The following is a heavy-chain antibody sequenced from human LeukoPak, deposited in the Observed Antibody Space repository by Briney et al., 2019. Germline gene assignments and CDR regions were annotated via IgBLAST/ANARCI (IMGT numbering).Heavy chain of an antibody. Sequence: SVKVSCKASVGTFSSYAISWVRQAPGQGLEWMGGIIPIFGTANYAQKFQGRVTITADESTSTAYRELSSPRSEDTAGYCCARVGYYYDNQFDYWGQGTLVTVSS. CDR3: ARVGYYYDNQFDY. D-gene: IGHD3-22*01. CDR2: IIPIFGTA. J-gene: IGHJ4*02. V-gene: IGHV1-69*13. CDR1: VGTFSSYA.